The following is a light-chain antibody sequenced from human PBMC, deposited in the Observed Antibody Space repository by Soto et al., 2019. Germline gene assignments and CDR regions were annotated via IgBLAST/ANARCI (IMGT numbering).Light chain of an antibody. CDR1: QSLSNN. CDR3: QQYKNWPPLT. J-gene: IGKJ4*01. CDR2: GAS. Sequence: EIVMTQSPATLSVSPGERATLSCRASQSLSNNLAWYQQKPGQAPRLLIYGASTRATGIPARFSGSGSGTELTLTISSLQSEDFAVYYCQQYKNWPPLTFGGGTKVEIK. V-gene: IGKV3-15*01.